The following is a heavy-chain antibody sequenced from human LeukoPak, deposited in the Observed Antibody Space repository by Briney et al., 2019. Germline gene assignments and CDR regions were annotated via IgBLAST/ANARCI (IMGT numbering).Heavy chain of an antibody. CDR3: ARDGMVRGVIMHAFDI. CDR2: IYYSGST. J-gene: IGHJ3*02. V-gene: IGHV4-39*07. D-gene: IGHD3-10*01. Sequence: SETLSLTCIVSGGSISSSIYYWAWVRQPPGKGLEWIGSIYYSGSTYYNPSLKSRVTISVDTSKNQFSLKLSSVTAADTAVYYCARDGMVRGVIMHAFDIWGQGTMVTVSS. CDR1: GGSISSSIYY.